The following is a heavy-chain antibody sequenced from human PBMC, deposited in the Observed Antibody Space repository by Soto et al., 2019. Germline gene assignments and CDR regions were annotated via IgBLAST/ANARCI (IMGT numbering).Heavy chain of an antibody. CDR3: ASASGYCSSTSCYYHYGMDV. Sequence: GGSLRLSCAASGFTFSSYAMSWVRQAPGKGLEWVSAISGSGGSTYYADSVKGRFTISRDNSKNTLYLQMNSLRAEDTAVYYCASASGYCSSTSCYYHYGMDVWGQGTTVTVSS. CDR2: ISGSGGST. CDR1: GFTFSSYA. D-gene: IGHD2-2*01. J-gene: IGHJ6*02. V-gene: IGHV3-23*01.